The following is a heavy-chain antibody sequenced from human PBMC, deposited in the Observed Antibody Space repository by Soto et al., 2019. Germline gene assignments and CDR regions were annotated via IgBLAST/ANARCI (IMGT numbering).Heavy chain of an antibody. J-gene: IGHJ6*02. CDR3: ARLRMVRRVGLAYYYYGMDV. D-gene: IGHD3-10*01. V-gene: IGHV4-34*01. CDR2: INHSGST. Sequence: SETLSITCAVYGGSFSGYYCSWLRQPPGKGLEWIGEINHSGSTNYNPSLKSRVTISVDTSKNQLSLKLSSVTAADTAVYYCARLRMVRRVGLAYYYYGMDVWGQGTTVT. CDR1: GGSFSGYY.